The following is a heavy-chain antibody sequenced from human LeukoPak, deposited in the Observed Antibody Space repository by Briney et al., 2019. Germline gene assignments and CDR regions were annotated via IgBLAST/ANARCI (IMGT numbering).Heavy chain of an antibody. Sequence: GASVKVSCKASGGTFSSYAISWVRQAPGQGLEWMGWINPNSGGTNYAQKFQGRVTMTRDTSISTAYMELSRLRSDDTAVYYCARDSGETGFWSGSYFDYWGQGTLVTVSS. D-gene: IGHD3-3*01. CDR1: GGTFSSYA. V-gene: IGHV1-2*02. CDR3: ARDSGETGFWSGSYFDY. J-gene: IGHJ4*02. CDR2: INPNSGGT.